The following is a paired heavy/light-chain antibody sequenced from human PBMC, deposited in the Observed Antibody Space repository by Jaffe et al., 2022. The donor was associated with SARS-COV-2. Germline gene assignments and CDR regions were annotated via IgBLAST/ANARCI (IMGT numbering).Light chain of an antibody. CDR3: QQSYTTPRT. CDR1: QSISSY. J-gene: IGKJ3*01. Sequence: DIQMTQSPSSLSASVGDRVTITCRASQSISSYLNWYQQRPGKAPKLLIYAASSLQSGVPSRFSGSGSGTDFTLTISSLQPDDFATYYCQQSYTTPRTFGPGTKVDLQ. CDR2: AAS. V-gene: IGKV1-39*01.
Heavy chain of an antibody. J-gene: IGHJ3*02. CDR2: INSDGTST. CDR1: GFTFSTYW. V-gene: IGHV3-74*01. D-gene: IGHD3-22*01. Sequence: EVQLVESGGGLVQPGGSLRLSCVASGFTFSTYWMHWVRQVPGKGLVWVSSINSDGTSTDYADSVKGRFTISRDNAKNTLYVQMNSLRAGDTAVYYCARDSFYYDSDGYQHDAFDMWGQGTMVTVSS. CDR3: ARDSFYYDSDGYQHDAFDM.